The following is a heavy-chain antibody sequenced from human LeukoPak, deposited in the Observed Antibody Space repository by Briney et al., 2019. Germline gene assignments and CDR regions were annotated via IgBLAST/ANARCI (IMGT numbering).Heavy chain of an antibody. CDR1: GFTFSSYW. D-gene: IGHD2-2*01. CDR3: ARDYCSSTSCQDYYYYYMDV. J-gene: IGHJ6*03. Sequence: GGSLRLYCAASGFTFSSYWMSWVRQAPGKGLEWVANIKQDGSEKYYVDSVKGRFTISRDNAKNSLYLQMNSLRAEDTAVYYCARDYCSSTSCQDYYYYYMDVWGKGTTVTVSS. CDR2: IKQDGSEK. V-gene: IGHV3-7*01.